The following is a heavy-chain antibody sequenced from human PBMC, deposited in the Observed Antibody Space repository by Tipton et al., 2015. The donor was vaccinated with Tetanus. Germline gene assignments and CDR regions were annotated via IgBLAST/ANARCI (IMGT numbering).Heavy chain of an antibody. CDR2: ISGSDGST. D-gene: IGHD3-10*01. V-gene: IGHV3-23*01. CDR1: GLTFSSYA. CDR3: AKRKADNFGEFDY. Sequence: SLRLSCVASGLTFSSYAMNWVRQAPGKGLEWVSGISGSDGSTYYADSVRGRFTISRDNSKNTLYLQMNSLRAEDTAVYYCAKRKADNFGEFDYWGQGTLVTVSS. J-gene: IGHJ4*02.